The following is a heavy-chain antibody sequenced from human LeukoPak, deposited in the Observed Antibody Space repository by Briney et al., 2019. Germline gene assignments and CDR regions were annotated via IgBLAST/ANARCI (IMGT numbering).Heavy chain of an antibody. D-gene: IGHD6-19*01. CDR2: IKQDGSEK. J-gene: IGHJ4*02. CDR1: GFTFSSYW. CDR3: AGGSGWLIDY. Sequence: GGSLRLSCAGSGFTFSSYWMNWVRQAPGKGLEWVANIKQDGSEKYYMDSVKGRFTISRDNAKNSLYLQMSSLRADDTAVYFCAGGSGWLIDYWGQGTLVTVSS. V-gene: IGHV3-7*04.